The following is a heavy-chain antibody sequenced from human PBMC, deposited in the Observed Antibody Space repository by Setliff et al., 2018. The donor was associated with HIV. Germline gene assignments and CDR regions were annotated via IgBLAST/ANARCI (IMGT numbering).Heavy chain of an antibody. Sequence: PSETLSLTCTVSGGSISSGSYYWSWIRQPAGKGLEWIGHIYTSGSTNYNPSLKSRVTISVDTSKNQFSLKLSSVTAADTAVYYCARVGSGSDYWGQGTLVTSPQ. V-gene: IGHV4-61*09. CDR2: IYTSGST. J-gene: IGHJ4*02. CDR3: ARVGSGSDY. CDR1: GGSISSGSYY. D-gene: IGHD3-10*01.